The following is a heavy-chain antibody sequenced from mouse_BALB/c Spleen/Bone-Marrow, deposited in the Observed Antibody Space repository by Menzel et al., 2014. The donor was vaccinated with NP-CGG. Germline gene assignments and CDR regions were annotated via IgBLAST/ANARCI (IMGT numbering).Heavy chain of an antibody. CDR3: TRSRACFSDWFAY. D-gene: IGHD3-3*01. CDR2: IDPYYGTT. Sequence: EVQLQQSGPELEEPGASVKISCKASGHSFTGYNMNWVKQSHGKSLEWIGNIDPYYGTTTFNQKFKGKATLTVDKSSSTAYMQLKSLTSEDSAVYYCTRSRACFSDWFAYWGQGTLVTVSA. V-gene: IGHV1-39*01. J-gene: IGHJ3*01. CDR1: GHSFTGYN.